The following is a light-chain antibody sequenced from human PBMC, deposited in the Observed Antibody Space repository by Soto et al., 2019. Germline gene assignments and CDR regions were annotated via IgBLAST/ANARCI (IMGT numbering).Light chain of an antibody. CDR1: QSVSSSY. CDR2: GAS. CDR3: QQYGSSLLFT. Sequence: EIVLTQSPGTLSLSPGERATLSCRASQSVSSSYLAWYQQKPGQAPRLLIYGASSRATGIPDRFSGSGSGTGFTLTISRLEPEDFAVYYCQQYGSSLLFTFGPGTTVDIK. J-gene: IGKJ3*01. V-gene: IGKV3-20*01.